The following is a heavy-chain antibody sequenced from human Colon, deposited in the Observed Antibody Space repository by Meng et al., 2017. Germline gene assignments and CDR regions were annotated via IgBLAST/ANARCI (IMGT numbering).Heavy chain of an antibody. J-gene: IGHJ6*02. D-gene: IGHD6-19*01. CDR2: ISSSSYI. CDR1: GFTFSSYS. CDR3: ARGPEYSSGWSFYYYYYGMDV. V-gene: IGHV3-21*01. Sequence: GGSLRLSCAASGFTFSSYSMNWVRQAPGKGLEWVSSISSSSYIYYADSVKGRFTISRDNAKNSLYLQMNSLRAEDTAVYYCARGPEYSSGWSFYYYYYGMDVWGQGTTVTVSS.